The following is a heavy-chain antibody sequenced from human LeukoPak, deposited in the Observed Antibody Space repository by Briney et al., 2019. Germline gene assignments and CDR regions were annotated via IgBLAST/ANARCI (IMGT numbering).Heavy chain of an antibody. CDR1: GGSISSSNYY. CDR2: IYYSGST. V-gene: IGHV4-39*02. Sequence: SETLSLTCTVSGGSISSSNYYWGWIRQPPGKGLEWIGSIYYSGSTYYNPSLKSRVTISVDTSKNHFSLKLSSVTAADTAVYYCAGRTQDYYYYYGMDVWGQGTTVTVSS. J-gene: IGHJ6*02. CDR3: AGRTQDYYYYYGMDV. D-gene: IGHD2-2*01.